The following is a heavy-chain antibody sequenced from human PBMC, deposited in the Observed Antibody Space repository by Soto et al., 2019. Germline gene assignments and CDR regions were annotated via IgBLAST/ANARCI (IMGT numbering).Heavy chain of an antibody. V-gene: IGHV1-69*13. Sequence: ASVEVSCEASGGTFSSYAMSWVRQAPGQGLEWMGGIIPIFGTANYAQKFQGRVTITADESTSTAYMELSSLRSEDTAVYYCASPAKNYYDSSGYYQLYYYGMDVWGQGTTVTVSS. CDR2: IIPIFGTA. CDR3: ASPAKNYYDSSGYYQLYYYGMDV. D-gene: IGHD3-22*01. CDR1: GGTFSSYA. J-gene: IGHJ6*02.